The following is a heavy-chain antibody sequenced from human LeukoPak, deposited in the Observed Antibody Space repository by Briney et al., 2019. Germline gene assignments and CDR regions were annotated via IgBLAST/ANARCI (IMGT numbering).Heavy chain of an antibody. V-gene: IGHV3-23*01. Sequence: PGGSLRLSCAASGFTFSSYAMSWVRQAPGKGLEWVSAISGSGGSTYYADSVKGRFTISRDNSKNTLYLQMNSLRAEDTAVYYCAKDKAAAGTTIDAFDIWGQGTMVTVSS. D-gene: IGHD6-13*01. J-gene: IGHJ3*02. CDR2: ISGSGGST. CDR3: AKDKAAAGTTIDAFDI. CDR1: GFTFSSYA.